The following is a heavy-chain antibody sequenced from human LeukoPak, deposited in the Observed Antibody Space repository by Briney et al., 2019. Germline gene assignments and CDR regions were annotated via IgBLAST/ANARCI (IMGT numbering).Heavy chain of an antibody. Sequence: SETLSLTCTVSGGSISSYYWSWIRQPAGKGLEWIGRIYTSGSTNYNPSLKSRVTMSVDTSKNQLSLKLSSVTAADTAVYYCARGEPYSSGWYGSWFDPWGQGTLVTVSS. V-gene: IGHV4-4*07. D-gene: IGHD6-19*01. CDR1: GGSISSYY. CDR2: IYTSGST. J-gene: IGHJ5*02. CDR3: ARGEPYSSGWYGSWFDP.